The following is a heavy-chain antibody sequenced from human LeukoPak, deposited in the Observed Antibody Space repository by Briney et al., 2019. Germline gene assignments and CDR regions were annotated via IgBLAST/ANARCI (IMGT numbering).Heavy chain of an antibody. Sequence: SETLSLTCTVSGGSISSYYWSWIRQPPGKGLEWLGCFYQSENTNYNPSLKSRVTISVDTSNNQFSLRLTSVTAADTAVYYCTRDGSSRSLATWGQGTLVTVSS. CDR3: TRDGSSRSLAT. V-gene: IGHV4-59*01. CDR1: GGSISSYY. D-gene: IGHD6-6*01. CDR2: FYQSENT. J-gene: IGHJ5*02.